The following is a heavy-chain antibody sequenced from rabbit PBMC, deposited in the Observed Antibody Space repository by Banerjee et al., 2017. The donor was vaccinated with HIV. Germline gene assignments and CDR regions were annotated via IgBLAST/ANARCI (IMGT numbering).Heavy chain of an antibody. CDR3: ARAYVDGSVGVWNL. CDR1: GFSFSSYYY. V-gene: IGHV1S45*01. Sequence: QEQLEESGGGLVKPEGSLTLTCTASGFSFSSYYYMCWVRQAPGKGLEWIACIYAGSSGTTEYASWAKGRFTISKTSSTTVTLQMTSLTVADTATYFCARAYVDGSVGVWNLWGPGTLVTVS. CDR2: IYAGSSGTT. D-gene: IGHD5-1*01. J-gene: IGHJ4*01.